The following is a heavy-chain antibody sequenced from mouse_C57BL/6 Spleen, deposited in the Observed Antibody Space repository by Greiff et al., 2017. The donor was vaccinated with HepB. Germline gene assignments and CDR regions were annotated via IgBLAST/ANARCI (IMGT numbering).Heavy chain of an antibody. Sequence: EVQVVESGGGLVQPKGSLKLSCAASGFTFNTYAMHWVRQAPGKGLEWVARIRSKSSNYATYYADSVKDRFTISRDDSQSMLYLQMNNRKTEDTAMYYCVRDRGDGYYEAWFAYWGQGTLVTVSA. V-gene: IGHV10-3*01. CDR3: VRDRGDGYYEAWFAY. D-gene: IGHD2-3*01. J-gene: IGHJ3*01. CDR1: GFTFNTYA. CDR2: IRSKSSNYAT.